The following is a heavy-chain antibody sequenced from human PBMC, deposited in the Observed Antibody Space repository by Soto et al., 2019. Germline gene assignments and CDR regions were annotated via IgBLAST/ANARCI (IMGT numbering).Heavy chain of an antibody. J-gene: IGHJ4*02. Sequence: LEPLSLTCAVFGGSFSGHYGSWIRQPPGKGLEWIGYINYSGSTNYNPSLKSRVTISVDTASNQFSLKLSSVTAADTAVYFCARGRYGDYTSWGQGTLVTVSS. CDR1: GGSFSGHY. D-gene: IGHD4-17*01. CDR3: ARGRYGDYTS. V-gene: IGHV4-34*01. CDR2: INYSGST.